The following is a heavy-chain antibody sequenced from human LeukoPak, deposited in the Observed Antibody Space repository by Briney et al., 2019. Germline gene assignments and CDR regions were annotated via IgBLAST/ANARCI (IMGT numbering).Heavy chain of an antibody. CDR2: INPNSGGT. J-gene: IGHJ4*02. Sequence: ASVKVSCKASGYTFTGYYMHWVRQAPGQGLEWMGWINPNSGGTNYAQKFQGRVTMTRDTSISTAYMELSRLRSDDTAVYYCAGDADNPSGIAAAGQIDYWGQGTLVTVSS. CDR3: AGDADNPSGIAAAGQIDY. CDR1: GYTFTGYY. V-gene: IGHV1-2*02. D-gene: IGHD6-13*01.